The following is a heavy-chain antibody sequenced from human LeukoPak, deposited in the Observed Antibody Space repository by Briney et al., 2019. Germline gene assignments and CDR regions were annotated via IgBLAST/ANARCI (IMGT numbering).Heavy chain of an antibody. CDR1: GVSISSSNW. CDR2: IYHSGST. Sequence: PSETLSLTCAVSGVSISSSNWWRWVRPPAWKGLEWIGEIYHSGSTNYNPSLKSRVTISVDKSKNQFSLKLSSVTAADTAVYYCARLQSGHFDYWGQGTLVTVSS. V-gene: IGHV4-4*02. CDR3: ARLQSGHFDY. J-gene: IGHJ4*02. D-gene: IGHD3-3*01.